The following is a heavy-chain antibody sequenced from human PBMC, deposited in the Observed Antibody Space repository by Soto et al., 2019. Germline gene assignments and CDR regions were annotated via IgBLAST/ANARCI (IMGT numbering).Heavy chain of an antibody. CDR3: AKPSQKYDTTSYSFDY. V-gene: IGHV3-30*18. J-gene: IGHJ4*02. D-gene: IGHD3-22*01. Sequence: PGGSLRLSCAASGFTFSSFGMHWVRQAPGKGLEWVAIISYDGSYKYYADSVKGRFTISRDNSKTTLYLQMNSLRVEDTAVHYCAKPSQKYDTTSYSFDYWARAPWSPSPQ. CDR1: GFTFSSFG. CDR2: ISYDGSYK.